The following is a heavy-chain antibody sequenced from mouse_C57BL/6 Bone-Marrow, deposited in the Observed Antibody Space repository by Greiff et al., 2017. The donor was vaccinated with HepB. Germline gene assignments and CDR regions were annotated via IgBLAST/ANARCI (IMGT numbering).Heavy chain of an antibody. CDR1: GYTFTDYN. V-gene: IGHV1-18*01. CDR2: INPNNGGT. CDR3: ARSYYSNYLYYFDY. D-gene: IGHD2-5*01. J-gene: IGHJ2*01. Sequence: EVKLQQSGPELVKPGASVKIPCKASGYTFTDYNMDWVKQSHGKSLEWIGDINPNNGGTIYNQKFKGKATLTVDKSSSTAYMELRSLTSEDTAVYYCARSYYSNYLYYFDYWGQGTTLTVSS.